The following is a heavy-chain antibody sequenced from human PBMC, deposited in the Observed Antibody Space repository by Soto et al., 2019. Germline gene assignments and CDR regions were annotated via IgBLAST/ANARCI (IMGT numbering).Heavy chain of an antibody. Sequence: EVQLVESGGGLVQPGGSLRLSCAASGFTVSTKYMSWVSQAPGTGLEWVSVIYSGGSTFYADSVRGRFTISRDNSKNTVNLQMNSLRAEDTAVYYCARDHWAADYWGQGTLVTVSS. D-gene: IGHD3-16*01. J-gene: IGHJ4*02. CDR1: GFTVSTKY. CDR2: IYSGGST. CDR3: ARDHWAADY. V-gene: IGHV3-66*01.